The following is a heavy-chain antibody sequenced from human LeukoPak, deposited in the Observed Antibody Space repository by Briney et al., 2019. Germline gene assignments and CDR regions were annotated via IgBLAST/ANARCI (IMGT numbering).Heavy chain of an antibody. CDR1: GFTFDDYA. J-gene: IGHJ6*02. CDR2: ISWNSGSI. D-gene: IGHD3-22*01. CDR3: AKGAQLDSSGYYGFYGMDV. V-gene: IGHV3-9*01. Sequence: GGSLRLSCAASGFTFDDYAMPWVRQAPGKGLEWVSGISWNSGSIGYADSVKGRFTISRDNAKNSLYLQMNSLRAEDTALYYCAKGAQLDSSGYYGFYGMDVWGQGTTVTVSS.